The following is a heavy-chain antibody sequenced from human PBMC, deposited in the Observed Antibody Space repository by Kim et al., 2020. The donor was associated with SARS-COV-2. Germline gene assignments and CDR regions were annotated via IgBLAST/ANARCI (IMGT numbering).Heavy chain of an antibody. J-gene: IGHJ4*02. CDR3: ARPVTLEDSGGYFDSFDL. V-gene: IGHV3-30*03. D-gene: IGHD3-22*01. CDR2: ISYDGGNK. Sequence: GGSLRLSCAGSGFTFSQYGIHWVRQAPGKGLEWVAVISYDGGNKHYADSVKGRFTLSRENSKNTVYLQMNSLSAEDTAVYYCARPVTLEDSGGYFDSFDLGGRGALVAVSS. CDR1: GFTFSQYG.